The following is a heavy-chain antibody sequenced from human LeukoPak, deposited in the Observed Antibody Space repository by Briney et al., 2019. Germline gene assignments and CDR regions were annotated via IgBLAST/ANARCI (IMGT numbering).Heavy chain of an antibody. Sequence: PSETLSLTCAVYGGSFSGYYWSWIRQPPGKGLEWIGEIKHSGRTNYNPSLKSRVTISVDTSKNQFSLKLSSVTAADTAVYYCARSRGNDVVVTAVYFDYWGQGTLVTVSS. V-gene: IGHV4-34*01. CDR3: ARSRGNDVVVTAVYFDY. J-gene: IGHJ4*02. CDR1: GGSFSGYY. CDR2: IKHSGRT. D-gene: IGHD2-21*02.